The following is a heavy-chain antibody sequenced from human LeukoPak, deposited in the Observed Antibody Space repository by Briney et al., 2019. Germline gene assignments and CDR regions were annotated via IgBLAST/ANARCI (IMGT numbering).Heavy chain of an antibody. J-gene: IGHJ4*02. V-gene: IGHV1-46*01. CDR1: GYTFTSYY. CDR3: ARLRFSDYDFWSGYYTGIWIFDY. D-gene: IGHD3-3*01. Sequence: ASVKVSCKASGYTFTSYYMHWVRQAPGQGLEWMGIINPSGGSTSYAQKFQGRVTMTRDTSTSTVYMELSSLRSEDTAVYYCARLRFSDYDFWSGYYTGIWIFDYWGQGTLVTVSS. CDR2: INPSGGST.